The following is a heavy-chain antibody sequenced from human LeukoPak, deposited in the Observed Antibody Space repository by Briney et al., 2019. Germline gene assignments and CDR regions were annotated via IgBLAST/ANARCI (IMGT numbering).Heavy chain of an antibody. Sequence: GGSLRLSCAASGFTFSSYWMTWVRQAPGKGLEWVAKIKKDGSEKFYVDSVKGRFTISRDNPKNSLYLQMHSLRAEDTAVYYCARVWDYYGSIGSDYWGQGTLVTVSS. V-gene: IGHV3-7*01. J-gene: IGHJ4*02. CDR2: IKKDGSEK. CDR3: ARVWDYYGSIGSDY. CDR1: GFTFSSYW. D-gene: IGHD3-10*01.